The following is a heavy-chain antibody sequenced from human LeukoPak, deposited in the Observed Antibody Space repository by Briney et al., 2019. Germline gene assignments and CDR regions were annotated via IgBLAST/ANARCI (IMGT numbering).Heavy chain of an antibody. CDR2: IYYSGST. Sequence: PSETLSLTCTVSGGSTSSYYWSWIRQPPGKGLEWIGYIYYSGSTNYNPSLKSRVTISVDTSKNQFSLKLSSVTAADTAVYYCASSHYDILTGYYRAFDYWGQGTLVTVSS. D-gene: IGHD3-9*01. V-gene: IGHV4-59*01. CDR1: GGSTSSYY. CDR3: ASSHYDILTGYYRAFDY. J-gene: IGHJ4*02.